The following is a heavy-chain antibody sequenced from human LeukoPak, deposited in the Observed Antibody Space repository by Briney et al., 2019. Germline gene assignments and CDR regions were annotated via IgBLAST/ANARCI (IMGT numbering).Heavy chain of an antibody. CDR3: AREDIRLDYFDY. J-gene: IGHJ4*02. V-gene: IGHV3-48*03. CDR2: ISGSGVTM. D-gene: IGHD6-19*01. Sequence: GGSLRLSCAASGFTFNIFWMSWVRQAPGRGLEWVSYISGSGVTMYYADSVKGRFTISRDDAKNSLYLQMNSLRAEDSAVYYCAREDIRLDYFDYWGQGTLVTVSS. CDR1: GFTFNIFW.